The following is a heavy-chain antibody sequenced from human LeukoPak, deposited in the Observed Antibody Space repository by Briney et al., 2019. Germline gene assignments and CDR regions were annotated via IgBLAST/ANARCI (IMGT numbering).Heavy chain of an antibody. V-gene: IGHV4-59*01. J-gene: IGHJ4*02. CDR1: GGSISTYY. CDR2: THYSGTT. Sequence: PSETLSLTCAVSGGSISTYYWSWIRQPPGRGLEWIGYTHYSGTTNSNPSLKSRVTISVDTSKNQFSLKLTSVTAADTAVYYCARADTWPYFFDYWGQGTLVTVSS. D-gene: IGHD3-16*01. CDR3: ARADTWPYFFDY.